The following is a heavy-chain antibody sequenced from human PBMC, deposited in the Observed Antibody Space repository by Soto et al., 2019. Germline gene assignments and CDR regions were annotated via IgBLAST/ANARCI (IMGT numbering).Heavy chain of an antibody. J-gene: IGHJ6*02. CDR2: IIPIFGTA. V-gene: IGHV1-69*13. D-gene: IGHD3-22*01. CDR3: ARERNYYDSSGYYFIRYYYNGMDV. Sequence: SVKVSCKASGGTFSNYAISWVRQAPGQGLEWMGGIIPIFGTANYAQKFQGRVTITADESTSTAYMELSSLRSEDTAVYYCARERNYYDSSGYYFIRYYYNGMDVWGQGTTVTVSS. CDR1: GGTFSNYA.